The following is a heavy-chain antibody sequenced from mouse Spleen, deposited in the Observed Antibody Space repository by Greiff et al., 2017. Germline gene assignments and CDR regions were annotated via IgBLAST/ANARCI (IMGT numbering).Heavy chain of an antibody. CDR3: ARSHSNGFAY. CDR2: IYPRSGNT. D-gene: IGHD2-5*01. J-gene: IGHJ3*01. CDR1: GYTFTSYG. V-gene: IGHV1-81*01. Sequence: QVQLKQSGAELARPGASVKLSCKASGYTFTSYGISWVKQRTGQGLEWIGEIYPRSGNTYYNEKFKGKATLTADKSSSTAYMELRSLTSEDSAVYFCARSHSNGFAYWGQGTLVTVSA.